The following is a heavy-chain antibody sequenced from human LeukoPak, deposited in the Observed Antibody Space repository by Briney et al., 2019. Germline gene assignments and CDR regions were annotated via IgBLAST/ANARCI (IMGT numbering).Heavy chain of an antibody. V-gene: IGHV3-23*01. D-gene: IGHD5-18*01. CDR1: GFTFSSYA. J-gene: IGHJ4*02. CDR3: AKDEMQRWLIDY. Sequence: GGSLRLSCAAAGFTFSSYAMSWVRQAPGKGLEWVSGIRGSGGSTYYADSVKGRFTISRDNSKNTLFLQRNSLKAEDTAVYYCAKDEMQRWLIDYLGQGTIASLSS. CDR2: IRGSGGST.